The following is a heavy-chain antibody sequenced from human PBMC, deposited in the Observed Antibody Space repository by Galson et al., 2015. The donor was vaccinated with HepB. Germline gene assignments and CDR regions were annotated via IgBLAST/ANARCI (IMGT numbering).Heavy chain of an antibody. CDR2: ISISVGNT. CDR1: GFIFSSYA. D-gene: IGHD5-12*01. Sequence: SLRLSCAASGFIFSSYAMNWVRQAPGKGLEWVSGISISVGNTYYADSVKGRFTISRDNSKNTLYLQMDSLRAEDTAVYYCARGGRSLIVATILYYFDYWGQGTLVTVSS. J-gene: IGHJ4*02. V-gene: IGHV3-23*01. CDR3: ARGGRSLIVATILYYFDY.